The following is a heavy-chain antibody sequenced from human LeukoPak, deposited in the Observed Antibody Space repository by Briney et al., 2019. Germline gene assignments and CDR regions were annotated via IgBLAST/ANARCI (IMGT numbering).Heavy chain of an antibody. J-gene: IGHJ6*03. CDR3: AKDNIDVAYFDWLYQYYYYYYMDV. CDR2: ITSSSSYI. D-gene: IGHD3-9*01. CDR1: GFTFSSHG. Sequence: PGGSLRLSCAASGFTFSSHGMSWVRQAPGKGLEWVSSITSSSSYIYYADSVKGRFTISRDNSKNTLDLQMNSLRAEDTAVYYCAKDNIDVAYFDWLYQYYYYYYMDVWGKGTTVTISS. V-gene: IGHV3-23*01.